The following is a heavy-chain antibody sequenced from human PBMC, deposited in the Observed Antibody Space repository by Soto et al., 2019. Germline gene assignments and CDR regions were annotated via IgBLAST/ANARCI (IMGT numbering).Heavy chain of an antibody. Sequence: GASVKVSCKASGYTFTSYGISWVRQAPGQGLEWMGWISAYNGNTNYAQKLQGRVTMTTDTSTSTAYMELRSLRSDDTAVYYCARDRPRVRRNTYDFWSGYYMGGMDVWGQGTTVTVSS. CDR3: ARDRPRVRRNTYDFWSGYYMGGMDV. V-gene: IGHV1-18*04. J-gene: IGHJ6*02. CDR2: ISAYNGNT. D-gene: IGHD3-3*01. CDR1: GYTFTSYG.